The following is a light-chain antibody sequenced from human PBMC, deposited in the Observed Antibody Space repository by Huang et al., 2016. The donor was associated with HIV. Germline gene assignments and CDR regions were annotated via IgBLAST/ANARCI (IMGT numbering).Light chain of an antibody. Sequence: DIVMTQTPPSLSVAPGQPASMSCRSSQSLLDSDGKTYLYWFQQKSGQPPQLLIYEVSKRRSGGPDRFSGGGSGTDFTLKSSRVEAEDVGIYYCMQTKQFPLTFGQGTKVEIK. CDR3: MQTKQFPLT. V-gene: IGKV2D-29*01. J-gene: IGKJ1*01. CDR1: QSLLDSDGKTY. CDR2: EVS.